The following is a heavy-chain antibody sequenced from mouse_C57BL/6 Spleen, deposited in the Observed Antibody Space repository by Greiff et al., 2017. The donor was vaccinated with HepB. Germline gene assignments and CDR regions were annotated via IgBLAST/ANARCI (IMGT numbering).Heavy chain of an antibody. D-gene: IGHD1-1*01. Sequence: VQLQQPGAELVMPGASVKLSCKASGYTFTSYWMHWVKQRPGQGLEWIGEIDPSDSYTNYNQKFKGKSTLTVDKSSSTAYMQLSSLTSEDSAVYYCATTVVDAFAYWGQGTLVTVSA. CDR1: GYTFTSYW. CDR2: IDPSDSYT. V-gene: IGHV1-69*01. CDR3: ATTVVDAFAY. J-gene: IGHJ3*01.